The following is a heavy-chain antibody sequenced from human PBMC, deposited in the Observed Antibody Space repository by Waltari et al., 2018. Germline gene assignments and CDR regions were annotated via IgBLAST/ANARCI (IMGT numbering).Heavy chain of an antibody. J-gene: IGHJ4*02. V-gene: IGHV3-23*01. CDR3: ATPFYNWDDPLHS. Sequence: EVQLLESGGDLVQPGGSLSLSCAASGLPFSNYAINWVRLDPGTGLEWVSAITVGDDTYYADSVKGRFTISRDTSKDTVHLQMNGLRAEDTAVYYCATPFYNWDDPLHSWGQGTLVTVSS. CDR2: ITVGDDT. D-gene: IGHD1-20*01. CDR1: GLPFSNYA.